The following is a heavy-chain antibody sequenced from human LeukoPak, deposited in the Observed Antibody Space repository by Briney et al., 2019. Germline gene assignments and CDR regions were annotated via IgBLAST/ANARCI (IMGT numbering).Heavy chain of an antibody. CDR1: GFTFSSYA. D-gene: IGHD3-16*01. CDR3: GKGTVAGTWGNYWFDP. J-gene: IGHJ5*02. V-gene: IGHV3-23*01. CDR2: ISYTGGST. Sequence: GGSLRLSCAASGFTFSSYAMNWVRQAPGKGLEWVSVISYTGGSTYYADSVKGRFTISRDNSKNTLYLEMNSLRAGDTAVYYCGKGTVAGTWGNYWFDPWGQGTLVTVSS.